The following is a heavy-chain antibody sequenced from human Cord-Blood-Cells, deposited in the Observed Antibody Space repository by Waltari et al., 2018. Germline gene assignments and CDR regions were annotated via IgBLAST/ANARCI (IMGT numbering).Heavy chain of an antibody. CDR2: IIPIFGTA. CDR1: GGTLSSYA. CDR3: ARDRSSSTIRYFDL. V-gene: IGHV1-69*01. D-gene: IGHD6-6*01. Sequence: QVQLVQSGAEVKKPGSSVKVSCKASGGTLSSYAISWVRQAPGQGFEWMGGIIPIFGTANYAQKFQSRVTITADESTSTAYMELSSLRSEDTAVYYCARDRSSSTIRYFDLWGRGTLVTVSS. J-gene: IGHJ2*01.